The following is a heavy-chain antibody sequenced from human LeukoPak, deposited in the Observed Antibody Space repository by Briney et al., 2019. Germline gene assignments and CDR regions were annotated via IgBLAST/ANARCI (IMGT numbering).Heavy chain of an antibody. CDR3: ARGPGDDAFDI. CDR1: GGSISSSSYY. Sequence: SETLSLTCTVSGGSISSSSYYWGWIRQPPGKGLEWIGSIYYSGSTYYNPSLKSRVTISVDTSKNQFSLKLSSVTAADTAVYYCARGPGDDAFDIWGQGTMVIVSS. CDR2: IYYSGST. V-gene: IGHV4-39*07. J-gene: IGHJ3*02.